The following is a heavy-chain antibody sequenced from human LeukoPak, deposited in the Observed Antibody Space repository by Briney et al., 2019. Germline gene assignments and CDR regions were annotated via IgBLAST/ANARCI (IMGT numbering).Heavy chain of an antibody. V-gene: IGHV3-21*04. CDR2: ISSSSSYI. CDR3: AKDLRRVIEGSDY. J-gene: IGHJ4*02. CDR1: GFTFSSYS. Sequence: GGSLRLSCAASGFTFSSYSMNWVRQAPGKGLEWVSSISSSSSYIYYADSVKGRFTISRDNAKNSLYLQMNSLRAEDTALYYCAKDLRRVIEGSDYWGQGTLVTVSS. D-gene: IGHD2-21*01.